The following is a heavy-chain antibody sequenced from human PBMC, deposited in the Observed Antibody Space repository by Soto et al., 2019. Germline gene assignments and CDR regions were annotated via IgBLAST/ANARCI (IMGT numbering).Heavy chain of an antibody. CDR3: ARDQDCSGGSCYGGVSDY. Sequence: ASVKVSCEASGYTFTSYGISWVRQAPGQGLEWMGWISAYNGNTNYAQKLQGRVTMTTDTSTSTAYMELRSLRSDDTAVYYCARDQDCSGGSCYGGVSDYWGQGTLVTVSS. CDR1: GYTFTSYG. J-gene: IGHJ4*02. CDR2: ISAYNGNT. D-gene: IGHD2-15*01. V-gene: IGHV1-18*01.